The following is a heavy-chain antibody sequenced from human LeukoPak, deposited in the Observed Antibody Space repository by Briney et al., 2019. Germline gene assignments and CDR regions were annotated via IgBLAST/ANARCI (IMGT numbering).Heavy chain of an antibody. CDR2: ISGSGGST. J-gene: IGHJ1*01. CDR1: GFTFSSYA. Sequence: GGSLRLSCAASGFTFSSYAMSWVRQAPGKGLEWVSAISGSGGSTYYADSVKGRFTISRDNSKNTLYLQMNSLRAEDTAVYYCAKCGGGSCYSRSGYFQHWGQGTLVTASS. CDR3: AKCGGGSCYSRSGYFQH. D-gene: IGHD2-15*01. V-gene: IGHV3-23*01.